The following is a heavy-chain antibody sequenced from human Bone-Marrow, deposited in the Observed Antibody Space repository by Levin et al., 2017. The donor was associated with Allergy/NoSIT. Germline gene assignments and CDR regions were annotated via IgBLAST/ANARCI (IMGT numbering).Heavy chain of an antibody. CDR2: INHSGST. V-gene: IGHV4-34*01. Sequence: SETLSLTCAVYGGSFSGYYWSWIRQPPGKGLEWIGEINHSGSTNYNPSLKSRVTISVDTSKNQFSLKLSSVTAADTAVYYCARGGRGIVVVPAAKAVGPYWYFDLWGRGTLVTVSS. CDR3: ARGGRGIVVVPAAKAVGPYWYFDL. CDR1: GGSFSGYY. J-gene: IGHJ2*01. D-gene: IGHD2-2*01.